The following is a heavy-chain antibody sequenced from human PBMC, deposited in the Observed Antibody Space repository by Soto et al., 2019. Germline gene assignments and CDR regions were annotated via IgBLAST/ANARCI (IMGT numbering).Heavy chain of an antibody. Sequence: QVQLVQSGAEVKKPGASVKVSCKASGYTFTSYAMHWVRQAPGQRLEWMGWINAGNGNTKYSQKFQGRVTITRDTTASTAYMELSSLRSEDTAVYYCARGVGLYSGYDYWGQGTLVTVSS. CDR3: ARGVGLYSGYDY. J-gene: IGHJ4*02. CDR2: INAGNGNT. CDR1: GYTFTSYA. V-gene: IGHV1-3*01. D-gene: IGHD5-12*01.